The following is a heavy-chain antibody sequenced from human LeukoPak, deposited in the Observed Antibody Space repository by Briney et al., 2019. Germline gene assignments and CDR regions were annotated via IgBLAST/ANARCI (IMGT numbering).Heavy chain of an antibody. J-gene: IGHJ4*02. D-gene: IGHD6-19*01. CDR2: ISYDGSNK. Sequence: AGGSLRLSCAASGFTFSSYGMHWVRQAPGKGLEWVAVISYDGSNKYYADSVKGRFTISRDNSKNTLYLQMNSLRAEDTAVYYCAKDPRRAVAGNPHSWGQGTLVTVSS. CDR1: GFTFSSYG. V-gene: IGHV3-30*18. CDR3: AKDPRRAVAGNPHS.